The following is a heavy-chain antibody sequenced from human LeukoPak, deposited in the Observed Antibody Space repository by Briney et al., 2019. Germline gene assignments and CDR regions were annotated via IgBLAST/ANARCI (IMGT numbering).Heavy chain of an antibody. Sequence: GGSLRLSCVVSGFTFSSYWMSWVRQAPGKGLEWVANIKHDGSEKYYVDSVKGRFTISRDNAKNSLYLQMNSLRAEDTAAYYCARENRWTHFDYWGQGTLVTVSS. CDR3: ARENRWTHFDY. CDR2: IKHDGSEK. J-gene: IGHJ4*02. CDR1: GFTFSSYW. D-gene: IGHD2-15*01. V-gene: IGHV3-7*04.